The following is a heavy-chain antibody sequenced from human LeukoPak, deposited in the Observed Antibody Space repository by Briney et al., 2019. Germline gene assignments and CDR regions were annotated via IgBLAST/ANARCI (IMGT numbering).Heavy chain of an antibody. CDR2: IYTSGST. V-gene: IGHV4-39*07. Sequence: SETLSLTCTVSGGSISSSSYYWGWIRQPPGKGPEWIGYIYTSGSTHYNSSLKSRVTMSVDTSKNQFSLKLSSVTPTDTAMYFCARERADWYFDLWGRGTLVSVSS. CDR1: GGSISSSSYY. J-gene: IGHJ2*01. CDR3: ARERADWYFDL.